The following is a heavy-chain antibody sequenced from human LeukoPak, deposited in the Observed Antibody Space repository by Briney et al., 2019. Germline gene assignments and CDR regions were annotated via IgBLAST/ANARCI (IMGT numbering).Heavy chain of an antibody. V-gene: IGHV4-61*01. Sequence: SETLSLTCTVSGGSVSSGSYYWSWIRQPPGKGLEWIGYIYYSGSTHYNPSLKSRVTISVDTSNNQFSLKMSSVTAADTAVYFCARGCSSSSCYRSLVYASSGDAFDFWGHGTMFIVSS. D-gene: IGHD2-2*01. CDR1: GGSVSSGSYY. J-gene: IGHJ3*01. CDR3: ARGCSSSSCYRSLVYASSGDAFDF. CDR2: IYYSGST.